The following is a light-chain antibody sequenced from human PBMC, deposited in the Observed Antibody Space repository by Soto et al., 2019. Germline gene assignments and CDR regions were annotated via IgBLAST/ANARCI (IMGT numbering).Light chain of an antibody. CDR1: HSVNSNY. CDR3: KRYGTSPT. Sequence: PGERATLSCRASHSVNSNYLAWYQHRPGQAPRLLIYGASKRATGIPDRFSGRGSGTDFTLTISRLEPEDFAVYFCKRYGTSPTFGQGTKVDI. J-gene: IGKJ1*01. V-gene: IGKV3-20*01. CDR2: GAS.